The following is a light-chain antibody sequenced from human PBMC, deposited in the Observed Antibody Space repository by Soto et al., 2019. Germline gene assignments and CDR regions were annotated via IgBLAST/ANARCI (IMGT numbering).Light chain of an antibody. J-gene: IGLJ1*01. V-gene: IGLV2-11*01. Sequence: QSALTQPRSVSGSPGQSVTISCTGTSSDVGGYNYVSWYQQHPGRAPKLMIYDVSKRPSGVPDRFSGSKSGNTSSLTISGLQSEYEADYYCCSYVGSCSYVFGTGTKLT. CDR2: DVS. CDR1: SSDVGGYNY. CDR3: CSYVGSCSYV.